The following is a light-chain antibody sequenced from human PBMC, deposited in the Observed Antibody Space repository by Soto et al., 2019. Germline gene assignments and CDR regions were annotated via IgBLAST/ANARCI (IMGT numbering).Light chain of an antibody. CDR1: QSISSW. V-gene: IGKV1-5*03. Sequence: DIQMTQSPSTLSASVGDRVTITCRASQSISSWLAWYQQKPRKAPKLLIYKASSLESGVPSRFSGSGSGTEFTLTISSLQPDDFATYDCQQYNSYSWTFGQGTKGEIK. CDR3: QQYNSYSWT. J-gene: IGKJ1*01. CDR2: KAS.